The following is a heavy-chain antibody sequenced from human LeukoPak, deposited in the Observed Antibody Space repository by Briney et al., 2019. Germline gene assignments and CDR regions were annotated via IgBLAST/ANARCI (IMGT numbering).Heavy chain of an antibody. V-gene: IGHV1-69*04. Sequence: SVKVSCKASGYTFTTYDINWVRRASGQGLEWMGRIIPILGIANYAQKFQGRVTITADKSTSTAYMELSSLRSEDTAVYYCARGRGATIPPDYYYYGMDGWGQGTTVTVSS. CDR2: IIPILGIA. D-gene: IGHD5-24*01. J-gene: IGHJ6*02. CDR3: ARGRGATIPPDYYYYGMDG. CDR1: GYTFTTYD.